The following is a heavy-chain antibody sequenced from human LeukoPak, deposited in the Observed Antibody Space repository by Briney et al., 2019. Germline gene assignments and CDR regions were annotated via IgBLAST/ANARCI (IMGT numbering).Heavy chain of an antibody. CDR1: GFTFSSYG. Sequence: GGSLRLSCAASGFTFSSYGMHWVRQAPGKGLEWVAFTRYDGNNKYYTDSVKGRFTVSRDNSKNTLYLQMNSLRAEDTAVYYCAKDGYSGYDGYYFDYWGQGTLVTVSS. V-gene: IGHV3-30*02. CDR2: TRYDGNNK. J-gene: IGHJ4*02. CDR3: AKDGYSGYDGYYFDY. D-gene: IGHD5-12*01.